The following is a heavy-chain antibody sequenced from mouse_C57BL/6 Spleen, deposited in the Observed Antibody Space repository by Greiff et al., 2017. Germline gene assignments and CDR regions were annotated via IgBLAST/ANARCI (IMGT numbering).Heavy chain of an antibody. CDR3: ARGYYDYGEGYAMDY. D-gene: IGHD2-4*01. CDR2: INYDGSST. CDR1: GFTFSDYY. J-gene: IGHJ4*01. V-gene: IGHV5-16*01. Sequence: EVKLVESEGGLVQPGSSMKLSCTASGFTFSDYYMAWVRQVPEKGLEWVANINYDGSSTYYLDSLKSRFIISRDNAKNILYLQMSSLKSEDTATYYCARGYYDYGEGYAMDYWGQGTSVTVSS.